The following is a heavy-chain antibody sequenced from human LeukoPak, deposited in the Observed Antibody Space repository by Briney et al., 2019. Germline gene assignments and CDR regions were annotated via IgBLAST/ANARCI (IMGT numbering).Heavy chain of an antibody. Sequence: SETLSLTCTVSGGSISNYYWSRIRQPAGKGLEWIGRIYASGSTYYNPSLRSRVTMSVDTSKNQFSLKLSSVTAADTAVYYCARQPHAEDVWGQGTTVTVSS. V-gene: IGHV4-4*07. J-gene: IGHJ6*02. CDR1: GGSISNYY. CDR2: IYASGST. CDR3: ARQPHAEDV.